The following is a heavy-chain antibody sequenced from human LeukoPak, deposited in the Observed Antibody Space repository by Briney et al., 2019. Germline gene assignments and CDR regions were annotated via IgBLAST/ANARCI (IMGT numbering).Heavy chain of an antibody. J-gene: IGHJ4*02. Sequence: GGSLRLSCAASGFTFSSYWMSWVRQAPGEGLEWVAKINQDGTEKAYVDSVRGRFTISRDNAKNSLSLQMNSLRAEDTAVYYCARGPLIAAAGTWWGQGTLVTVSS. CDR3: ARGPLIAAAGTW. CDR2: INQDGTEK. V-gene: IGHV3-7*03. CDR1: GFTFSSYW. D-gene: IGHD6-13*01.